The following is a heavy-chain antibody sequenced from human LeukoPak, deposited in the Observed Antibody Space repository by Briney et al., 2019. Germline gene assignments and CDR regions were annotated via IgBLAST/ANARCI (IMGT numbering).Heavy chain of an antibody. Sequence: GGSLRLSCAASGFTFSTYAMSWVRQAPGKGLEWVSGIGGSGGTSYYADSVKGRFPISRDNSKNTLYLQMNSLGAEDTAVYYCAKSGSGWPFDYWGQGTLVTVSS. D-gene: IGHD6-19*01. CDR2: IGGSGGTS. CDR3: AKSGSGWPFDY. V-gene: IGHV3-23*01. CDR1: GFTFSTYA. J-gene: IGHJ4*02.